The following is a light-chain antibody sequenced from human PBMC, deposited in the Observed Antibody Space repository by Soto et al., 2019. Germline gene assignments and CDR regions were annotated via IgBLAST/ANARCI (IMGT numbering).Light chain of an antibody. V-gene: IGKV4-1*01. Sequence: DIVMTQSPDSLAVSLGERATINCKSSQSVLYSSNNKNYLAWYQQKPGQSPKLLISWGFIRESGVPDRFSGSGSGTYFTLTISSLQAEDVAVYYCHQYYGSPPRTFGQGTKVEIK. CDR2: WGF. CDR3: HQYYGSPPRT. J-gene: IGKJ1*01. CDR1: QSVLYSSNNKNY.